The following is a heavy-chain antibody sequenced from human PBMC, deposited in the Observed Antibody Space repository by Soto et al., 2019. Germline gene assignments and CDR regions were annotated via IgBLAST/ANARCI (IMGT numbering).Heavy chain of an antibody. CDR3: ASSRYGIGAGMDV. Sequence: QVQLVESGVGVVQPGRSLRLSCEASGFTFSESGMHWVRQAPGKGLEWVTLISYDGSQKYYIDSVKGRFTISRDNSKNTLYLQMNSLRVEDTAVYYCASSRYGIGAGMDVWGQGTTVTVSS. V-gene: IGHV3-30*03. CDR2: ISYDGSQK. D-gene: IGHD3-16*01. J-gene: IGHJ6*02. CDR1: GFTFSESG.